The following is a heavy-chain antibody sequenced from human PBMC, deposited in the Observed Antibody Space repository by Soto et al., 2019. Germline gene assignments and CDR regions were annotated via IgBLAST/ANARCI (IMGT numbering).Heavy chain of an antibody. CDR3: VRVKRQGGTWHNSYWMDV. CDR1: GYTLSEFS. CDR2: FDPEDGET. Sequence: QVQLVQSGAEVKKPGAAVKVSCKVFGYTLSEFSLHWVRQAPGKGLEWMGGFDPEDGETTYAQQFQGRLTMTEDTSAETAYMELTRLRVEDTAMYYCVRVKRQGGTWHNSYWMDVWGRGTTVTISS. J-gene: IGHJ6*02. V-gene: IGHV1-24*01. D-gene: IGHD1-1*01.